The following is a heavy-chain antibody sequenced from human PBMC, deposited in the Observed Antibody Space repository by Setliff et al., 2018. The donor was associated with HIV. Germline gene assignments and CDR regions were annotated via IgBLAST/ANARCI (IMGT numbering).Heavy chain of an antibody. CDR3: AAGPDYYYYYMDV. Sequence: SVKVSCKASGFTFTTSAMQWVRQARGQRLEWIGWIVVGSGNTNYAQKFQERVTITRDMSTSTAYMEPSSLRSEDTAVYYCAAGPDYYYYYMDVWGKGTTVTVSS. CDR1: GFTFTTSA. V-gene: IGHV1-58*02. CDR2: IVVGSGNT. J-gene: IGHJ6*03.